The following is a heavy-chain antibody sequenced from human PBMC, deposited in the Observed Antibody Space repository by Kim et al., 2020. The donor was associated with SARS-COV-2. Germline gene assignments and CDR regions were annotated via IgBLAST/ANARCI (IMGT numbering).Heavy chain of an antibody. CDR3: ARDLPDYDFWSGYYYGSGAADY. V-gene: IGHV3-7*01. CDR1: GFTFSSYW. CDR2: IKQDGSEK. D-gene: IGHD3-3*01. Sequence: GGSLRLSCAASGFTFSSYWMSWVRQAPGKGLEWVANIKQDGSEKYYVDSVKGRFTISRDNAKNSLYLQMNSLRAEDTAVYYCARDLPDYDFWSGYYYGSGAADYWGQGTLVTVSS. J-gene: IGHJ4*02.